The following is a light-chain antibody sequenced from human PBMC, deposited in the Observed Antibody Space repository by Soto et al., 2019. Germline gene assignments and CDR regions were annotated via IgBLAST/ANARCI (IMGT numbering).Light chain of an antibody. J-gene: IGKJ2*03. CDR2: GTS. CDR3: QQYGISPYS. CDR1: QSVGSSY. V-gene: IGKV3-20*01. Sequence: EVVLTQSPGTLSLSPGERATLSCRASQSVGSSYLAWYQQKPGQAPRVLIYGTSSRATGIPDRFSGSGSGTDFTLTISRLEPEDFAFYYCQQYGISPYSFGQGTKVDIK.